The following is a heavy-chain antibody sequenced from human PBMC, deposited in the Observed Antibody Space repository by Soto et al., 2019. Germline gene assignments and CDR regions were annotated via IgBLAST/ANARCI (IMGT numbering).Heavy chain of an antibody. CDR3: ARTSAAGTDCYGMDV. J-gene: IGHJ6*02. D-gene: IGHD6-13*01. V-gene: IGHV5-51*01. CDR2: IYPGDSDT. Sequence: GEALKISCKGSGYSFTSYWIGWVRQMPGKGLEWMGIIYPGDSDTRYSPSFQGQVTISADKSISTAYLQWSSLKASDTAMYYCARTSAAGTDCYGMDVWGQGTTVTVSS. CDR1: GYSFTSYW.